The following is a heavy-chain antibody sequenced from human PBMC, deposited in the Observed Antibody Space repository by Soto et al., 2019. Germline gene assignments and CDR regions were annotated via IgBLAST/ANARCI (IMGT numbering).Heavy chain of an antibody. Sequence: QVQFVQSGAEVKKPGASVKVSCKTPGYTFTRYSIHWVRQAPGQRLEWMGWINVGNGNTRYSQKFQGRLTLTRDTPGNTAYLELNSLISEDTAVYYCATPRDYDGCLDSWGQGTLVTVSS. CDR2: INVGNGNT. J-gene: IGHJ4*02. CDR1: GYTFTRYS. CDR3: ATPRDYDGCLDS. D-gene: IGHD3-22*01. V-gene: IGHV1-3*01.